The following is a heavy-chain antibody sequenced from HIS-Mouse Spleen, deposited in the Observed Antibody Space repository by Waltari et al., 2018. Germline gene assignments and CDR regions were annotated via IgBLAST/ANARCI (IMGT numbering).Heavy chain of an antibody. CDR2: VYYTGGT. CDR1: GGSISSSSYY. V-gene: IGHV4-39*07. J-gene: IGHJ2*01. D-gene: IGHD6-13*01. Sequence: QLQLQESGPGLVKPSETLSLTCTVSGGSISSSSYYWGWIRQPPGKGLVWIGSVYYTGGTSYNPSLKSRGTISVDPSKNQFSLKLSSVTAADTAVYYCAREIPYSSSWYDWYFDLWGRGTLVTVSS. CDR3: AREIPYSSSWYDWYFDL.